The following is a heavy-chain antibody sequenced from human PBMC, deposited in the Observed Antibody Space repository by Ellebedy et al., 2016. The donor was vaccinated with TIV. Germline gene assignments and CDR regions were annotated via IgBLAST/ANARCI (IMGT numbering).Heavy chain of an antibody. V-gene: IGHV3-7*01. CDR3: ASFDL. J-gene: IGHJ3*01. Sequence: GESMKISCAADGFTSSSYWMSWVRQAPGKGLERVANINQDGGEEYYVDSVKGRFTISRDNSKNTLYLQMNSLRHEDTAIYCCASFDLWGQGTNVTVSS. CDR1: GFTSSSYW. CDR2: INQDGGEE.